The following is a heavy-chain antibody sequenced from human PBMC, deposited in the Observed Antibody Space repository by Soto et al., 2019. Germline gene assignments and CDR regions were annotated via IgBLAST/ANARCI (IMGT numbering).Heavy chain of an antibody. Sequence: QVQLVQSGAEVKKPGASVKVSCKASGYTFTGYYLHWVRQAPRQGLEWMGIISPSAGSTSYAQKFQGRVTMTRYTSTSTVYMELSSLPSEDTAVYYCARDQLYDSSGYSRYWGQGTLVTVSS. V-gene: IGHV1-46*01. CDR2: ISPSAGST. D-gene: IGHD3-22*01. CDR3: ARDQLYDSSGYSRY. CDR1: GYTFTGYY. J-gene: IGHJ4*02.